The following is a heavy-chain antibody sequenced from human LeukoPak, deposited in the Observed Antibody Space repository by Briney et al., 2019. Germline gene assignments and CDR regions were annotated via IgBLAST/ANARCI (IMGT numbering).Heavy chain of an antibody. CDR3: ARDYGGTQDY. Sequence: PGRSLRLSCAASGFTFSSYAMHWVRQAPGKGLEWVAVISYDGSNKYYADSVKGRFTISRDNSKNTLYLQMSSLRAEDTAVYYCARDYGGTQDYWGQGTLVTVSS. V-gene: IGHV3-30-3*01. CDR2: ISYDGSNK. J-gene: IGHJ4*02. D-gene: IGHD3-16*01. CDR1: GFTFSSYA.